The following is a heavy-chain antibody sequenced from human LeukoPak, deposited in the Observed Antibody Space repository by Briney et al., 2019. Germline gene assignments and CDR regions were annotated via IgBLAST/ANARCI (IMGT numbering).Heavy chain of an antibody. CDR3: AKVLLDFWSGYDY. Sequence: GGSLRLSCEASGFTFRSYAMNWVRQAPGKGLEWVSGICGTSTYYADSVKGRFTISRDNSKNTLYLQMNSLRAEDTALYYCAKVLLDFWSGYDYWGQGTLVTVSS. J-gene: IGHJ4*02. CDR2: ICGTST. V-gene: IGHV3-23*01. CDR1: GFTFRSYA. D-gene: IGHD3-3*01.